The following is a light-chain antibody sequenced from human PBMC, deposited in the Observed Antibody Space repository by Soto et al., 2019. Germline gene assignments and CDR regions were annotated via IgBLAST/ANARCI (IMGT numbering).Light chain of an antibody. CDR2: GNS. CDR1: SSNIGAHYD. Sequence: QAVVTQPPSVSGAPGQRVTISCTGSSSNIGAHYDVHWYQQLPGTAPKLLIYGNSNRPSGVPDRFSGSKSGTSASLAITGLQDEDEADYYCQSYDNSLSVYVFGTGTKVTV. V-gene: IGLV1-40*01. CDR3: QSYDNSLSVYV. J-gene: IGLJ1*01.